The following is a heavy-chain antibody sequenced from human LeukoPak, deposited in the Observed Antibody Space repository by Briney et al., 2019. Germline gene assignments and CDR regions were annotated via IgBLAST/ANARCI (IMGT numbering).Heavy chain of an antibody. Sequence: GASVKVSCKASGYTFTNYYIHWVRQAPGQGLECMGIINPSGGSTSYAQKFQGRVTMTEDTSTDTAYVELSSLRSEDTAVYYCATDSGSYLSWHYWGQGTLVTVSS. CDR3: ATDSGSYLSWHY. D-gene: IGHD1-26*01. V-gene: IGHV1-46*01. CDR1: GYTFTNYY. J-gene: IGHJ4*02. CDR2: INPSGGST.